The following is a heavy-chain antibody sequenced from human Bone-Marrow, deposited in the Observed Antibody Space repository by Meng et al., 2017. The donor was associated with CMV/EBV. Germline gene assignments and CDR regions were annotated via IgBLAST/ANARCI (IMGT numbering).Heavy chain of an antibody. CDR1: GFTFSNFW. Sequence: GESLKISCAASGFTFSNFWMHWVRQAPGKGLEWVSVIYSGGSTYYADSVKGRFTISRDNSKNTLYLQMNSLRAEDTAVYYCARVGYCSSTSCSSWGQGTLVTVSS. D-gene: IGHD2-2*01. V-gene: IGHV3-53*01. CDR3: ARVGYCSSTSCSS. CDR2: IYSGGST. J-gene: IGHJ5*02.